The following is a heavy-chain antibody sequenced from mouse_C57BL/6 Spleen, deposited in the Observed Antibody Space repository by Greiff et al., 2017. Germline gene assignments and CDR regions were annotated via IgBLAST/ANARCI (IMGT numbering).Heavy chain of an antibody. D-gene: IGHD2-1*01. CDR1: GYTFTSYW. Sequence: QVQLKQPGAELVKPGASVKLSCKASGYTFTSYWMQWVKQRPGQGLEWIGEIDPSDSYTNCNQKFKGKATLTVDTSSSTAYMQLSSLTSEDSAVYYCARGGGNYVKFAYWGQGTLVTVSA. CDR2: IDPSDSYT. V-gene: IGHV1-50*01. CDR3: ARGGGNYVKFAY. J-gene: IGHJ3*01.